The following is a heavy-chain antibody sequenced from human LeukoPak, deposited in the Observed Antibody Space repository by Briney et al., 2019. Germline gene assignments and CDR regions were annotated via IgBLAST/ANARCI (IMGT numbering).Heavy chain of an antibody. D-gene: IGHD6-13*01. Sequence: PSETLSLTCTVSGGSISSSSYYWGWIRQPPGKGLEWIGYIYYSGSTYYNPSLKSRVTISVDTSKNQFSLKLSSVTAADTAVYYCARVRSSTLHAFDIWGQGTMVTVSS. J-gene: IGHJ3*02. CDR2: IYYSGST. CDR3: ARVRSSTLHAFDI. CDR1: GGSISSSSYY. V-gene: IGHV4-30-4*08.